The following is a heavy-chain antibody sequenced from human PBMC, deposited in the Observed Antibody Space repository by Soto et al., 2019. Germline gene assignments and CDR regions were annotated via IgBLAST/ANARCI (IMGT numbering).Heavy chain of an antibody. D-gene: IGHD3-10*01. CDR1: GGSISSYY. Sequence: SETLSLTCTVSGGSISSYYWSWIRQPPGKGLEWIGYIYYSGSTNYNPSLKSRVTISVDTSKNQLSLKLSSVTDADTAVYYCARVRGQKVHTSCCDPWGQGTLV. V-gene: IGHV4-59*12. CDR3: ARVRGQKVHTSCCDP. J-gene: IGHJ5*02. CDR2: IYYSGST.